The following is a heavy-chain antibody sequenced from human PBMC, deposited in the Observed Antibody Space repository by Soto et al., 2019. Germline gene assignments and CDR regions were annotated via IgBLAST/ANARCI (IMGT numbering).Heavy chain of an antibody. V-gene: IGHV4-31*03. CDR2: IYYSGST. CDR3: ATNGDYYGGSGPKYSQH. CDR1: GGSISTGGYY. Sequence: QVQLQESGPGLVKPSQTLSLTCTVSGGSISTGGYYWYWIRQHPGMGLECIGYIYYSGSTYYNPSLKSRVTIAVDTSKNQFSLKLSSVTAADTAVYYCATNGDYYGGSGPKYSQHWGQGTLVTVSS. J-gene: IGHJ1*01. D-gene: IGHD3-10*01.